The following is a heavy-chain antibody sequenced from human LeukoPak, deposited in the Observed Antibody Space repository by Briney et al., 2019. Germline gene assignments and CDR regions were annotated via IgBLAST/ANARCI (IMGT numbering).Heavy chain of an antibody. D-gene: IGHD2-15*01. V-gene: IGHV3-53*04. J-gene: IGHJ2*01. CDR2: IYSDDSS. CDR1: GFTVSSNY. Sequence: PGGSLRLSCAASGFTVSSNYTSWVRHAPGKRLECVLVIYSDDSSYYADSVKGLFSISRYNPQNTLYLQMNSLRAEDTAVYYAGKDPLDCSGGSCYVGEGYFDLRGAGTLFTASS. CDR3: GKDPLDCSGGSCYVGEGYFDL.